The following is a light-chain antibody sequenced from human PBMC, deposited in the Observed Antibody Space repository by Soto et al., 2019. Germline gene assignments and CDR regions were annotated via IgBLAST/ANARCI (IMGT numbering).Light chain of an antibody. V-gene: IGLV2-14*01. CDR2: DVS. CDR1: SSDVGGYNF. J-gene: IGLJ1*01. CDR3: SSYTSNFTLMYV. Sequence: QSALTQPASVSGSPGQSITISCTGASSDVGGYNFVSWYQQHPGKAPKLMIYDVSRRPSGVSNRFSGSKSGNTASLSISGLQAEDEAAYNCSSYTSNFTLMYVCGGGTKLTVL.